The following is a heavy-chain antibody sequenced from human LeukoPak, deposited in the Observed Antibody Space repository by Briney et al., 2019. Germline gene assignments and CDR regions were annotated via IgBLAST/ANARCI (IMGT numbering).Heavy chain of an antibody. D-gene: IGHD6-13*01. CDR3: ARYSSSPTYYFDY. Sequence: SETLSLTCAVYGGSFSGYYWSWIRQPPGKGLEWIGETNHSGSTNYNPSLKSRVTISVDTSKNQFSLKLSSVTAADTAVYYCARYSSSPTYYFDYWGQGTLVTVSS. V-gene: IGHV4-34*01. CDR2: TNHSGST. CDR1: GGSFSGYY. J-gene: IGHJ4*02.